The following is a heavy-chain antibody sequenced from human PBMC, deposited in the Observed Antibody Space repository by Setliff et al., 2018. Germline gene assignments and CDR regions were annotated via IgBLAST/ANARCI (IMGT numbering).Heavy chain of an antibody. CDR2: INPGGGSA. Sequence: ASVKVSCKASGYSLTRYYMHWVRQAPGQGLEWMGIINPGGGSASYAEKFQGRVTMTRDTSTSTFYMEVNILRSDDTAVYYCARGGMAAANRKGVFEYWGQGSLVTVSS. CDR1: GYSLTRYY. CDR3: ARGGMAAANRKGVFEY. J-gene: IGHJ4*02. V-gene: IGHV1-46*01. D-gene: IGHD6-13*01.